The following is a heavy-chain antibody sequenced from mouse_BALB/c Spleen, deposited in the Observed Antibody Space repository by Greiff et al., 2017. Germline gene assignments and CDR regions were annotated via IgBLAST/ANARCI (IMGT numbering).Heavy chain of an antibody. V-gene: IGHV1-7*01. CDR2: INPSTGYT. CDR1: GYTFTSYW. J-gene: IGHJ3*01. D-gene: IGHD1-1*01. Sequence: QVQLQQSGAELAKPGASVKMSCKASGYTFTSYWMHWVKQRPGQGLEWIGYINPSTGYTEYNQKFKDKATLTADKSSSTAYMQLSSLTSEDSAVYYCARYYGPWFAYWGQGTLVTVSA. CDR3: ARYYGPWFAY.